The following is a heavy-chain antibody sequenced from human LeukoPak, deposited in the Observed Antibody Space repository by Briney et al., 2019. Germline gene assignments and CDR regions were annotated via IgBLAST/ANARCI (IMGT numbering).Heavy chain of an antibody. D-gene: IGHD3-10*01. J-gene: IGHJ4*02. CDR1: GFTFSSYG. V-gene: IGHV3-30*18. CDR3: AKDLVLGRHYYGSGSSPQRTLGYFDY. CDR2: ISYDGSNK. Sequence: PGGSLRLSCAASGFTFSSYGMHWVRQAPGKGLEWVAVISYDGSNKYYADSVKGRFTISRDNSKNTLYLQMNSLRAEDTAVYYCAKDLVLGRHYYGSGSSPQRTLGYFDYWGQGTLVTVSS.